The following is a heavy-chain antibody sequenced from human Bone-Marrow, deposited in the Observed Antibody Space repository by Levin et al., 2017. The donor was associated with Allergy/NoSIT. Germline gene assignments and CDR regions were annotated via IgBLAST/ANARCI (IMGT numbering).Heavy chain of an antibody. CDR3: ARDPILTVDYYYGMDV. J-gene: IGHJ6*02. CDR1: GFTFSSYW. Sequence: GGSLRLSCAASGFTFSSYWMSWVRQAPGKGLEWVANIKQDGSEKYYVDSVKGRFTISRDNAKNSLYLQMNSLRAEDTAVYYCARDPILTVDYYYGMDVWGQGTTVTVSS. CDR2: IKQDGSEK. V-gene: IGHV3-7*01. D-gene: IGHD3-9*01.